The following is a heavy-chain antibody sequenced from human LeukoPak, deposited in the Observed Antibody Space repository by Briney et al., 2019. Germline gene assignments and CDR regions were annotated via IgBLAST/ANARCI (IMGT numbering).Heavy chain of an antibody. CDR2: IYYSGST. V-gene: IGHV4-59*01. D-gene: IGHD4-17*01. CDR3: ARDDYGDYYYGMDV. Sequence: PETLSLTCTVSGGSISSYYWSWIRQPPGKGLEWIGYIYYSGSTNYNPSLKSRVTISVDTSKNQFSLKLSSVTAADTAVYCCARDDYGDYYYGMDVWGQGTTVTVSS. CDR1: GGSISSYY. J-gene: IGHJ6*02.